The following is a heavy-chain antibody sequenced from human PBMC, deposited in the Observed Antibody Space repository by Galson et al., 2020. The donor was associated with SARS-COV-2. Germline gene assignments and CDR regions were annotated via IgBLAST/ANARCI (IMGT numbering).Heavy chain of an antibody. CDR1: AFTFTSYA. CDR2: ISGSGGST. CDR3: AKGYSPDY. V-gene: IGHV3-23*01. Sequence: GGSPSLSCPTPAFTFTSYAMRWVRQAPEKGLEWVSAISGSGGSTYYADSVKGRFTISRDNSKNTLYLQMNSLRAEDTAVYYCAKGYSPDYWGQGTLVTVSS. J-gene: IGHJ4*02. D-gene: IGHD5-18*01.